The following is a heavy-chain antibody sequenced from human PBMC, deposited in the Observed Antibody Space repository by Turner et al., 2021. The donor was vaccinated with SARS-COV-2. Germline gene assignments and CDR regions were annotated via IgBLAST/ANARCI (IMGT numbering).Heavy chain of an antibody. D-gene: IGHD1-26*01. J-gene: IGHJ4*02. V-gene: IGHV3-21*04. Sequence: EVQLVESGGGLVKPGGSLRLSCAASGFTFSSYSMNWVRQAPGRGLEWVSTIGNSGTTTNYADSVKGRFTISRDNSKNTLYLQMSSLRPDDTAVYFCAKAASLTGDKWAQYLGHWGQGTLVTVSS. CDR3: AKAASLTGDKWAQYLGH. CDR1: GFTFSSYS. CDR2: IGNSGTTT.